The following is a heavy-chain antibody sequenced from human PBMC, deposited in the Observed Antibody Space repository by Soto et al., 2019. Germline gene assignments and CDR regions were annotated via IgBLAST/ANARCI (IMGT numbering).Heavy chain of an antibody. CDR1: GGSISSSSYY. CDR2: IYYSGST. Sequence: SETLSLTCTVSGGSISSSSYYWGRIRQPPGKGLEWIGSIYYSGSTYYNPSLKSRVTISVDTSKNQFSLKLSSVTAADTAVYYCARSVPLGYCSGGSCRADYFDYWGQGTLVTVSS. V-gene: IGHV4-39*01. CDR3: ARSVPLGYCSGGSCRADYFDY. D-gene: IGHD2-15*01. J-gene: IGHJ4*02.